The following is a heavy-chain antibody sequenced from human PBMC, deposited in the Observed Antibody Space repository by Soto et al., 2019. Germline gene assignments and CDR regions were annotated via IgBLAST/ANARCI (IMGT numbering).Heavy chain of an antibody. V-gene: IGHV1-69*13. Sequence: SVKVSCKASGGTFSSYAISWVRQAPGQGLEWMGGIIPIFGTANYAQKFQGRVTITADESTSTAYMELSSLRSEDTAVYYCARDQKKYYYDSSGYQHYYYYGMDVWGQGTTVTVSS. CDR3: ARDQKKYYYDSSGYQHYYYYGMDV. CDR2: IIPIFGTA. J-gene: IGHJ6*02. CDR1: GGTFSSYA. D-gene: IGHD3-22*01.